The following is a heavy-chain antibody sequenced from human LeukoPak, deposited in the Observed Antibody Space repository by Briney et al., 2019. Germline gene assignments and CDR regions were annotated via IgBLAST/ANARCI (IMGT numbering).Heavy chain of an antibody. CDR1: GGSISSSSYY. D-gene: IGHD3-22*01. Sequence: NSSETLSLTCTVPGGSISSSSYYWGWIRQPPGKGLEWIGSIYYSGSTYYNPSLKSRVTISVDTSKNQFSLKLSSVTAADTAVYYCARHSYYDSSGYYYFDYWGQGTLVTVSS. CDR3: ARHSYYDSSGYYYFDY. CDR2: IYYSGST. V-gene: IGHV4-39*01. J-gene: IGHJ4*02.